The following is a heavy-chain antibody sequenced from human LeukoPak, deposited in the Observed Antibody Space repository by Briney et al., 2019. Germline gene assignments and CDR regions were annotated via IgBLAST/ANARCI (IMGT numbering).Heavy chain of an antibody. Sequence: ASVKVSCKASGGTFSSYAISWVRQAPGQGLEWMGGIIPIFGTANYAQKFQGRVTITADESTSTAYMELSSLRSEDTAVYYCARSQSSGWSVDYWGQGTLVTVSS. D-gene: IGHD6-19*01. CDR2: IIPIFGTA. CDR1: GGTFSSYA. CDR3: ARSQSSGWSVDY. J-gene: IGHJ4*02. V-gene: IGHV1-69*13.